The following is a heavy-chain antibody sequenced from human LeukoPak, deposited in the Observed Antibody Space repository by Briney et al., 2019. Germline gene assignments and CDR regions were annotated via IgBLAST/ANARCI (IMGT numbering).Heavy chain of an antibody. D-gene: IGHD2-15*01. V-gene: IGHV3-21*01. CDR3: ARDVSDIVVVVAATDY. Sequence: KPGGSLRLSCAASGFTSSSYSMNWVRQAPGKGLEWVSSISSSSSYIYYADSVKGRFTISRDNAKNSLYLQMNSLRAEDTAVYYCARDVSDIVVVVAATDYWGQGTLVTVSS. J-gene: IGHJ4*02. CDR1: GFTSSSYS. CDR2: ISSSSSYI.